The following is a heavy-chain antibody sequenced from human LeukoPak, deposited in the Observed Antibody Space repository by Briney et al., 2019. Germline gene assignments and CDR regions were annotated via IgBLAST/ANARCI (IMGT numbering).Heavy chain of an antibody. Sequence: GESLKISCKCSGYSFTSWIAWVRQMPGKGLEWMGIIYPGDSDTRYSPSFQGQVTISADKSISTAYLQWSSLKASDTAIYYCARDKYCTSRSCYFDYWGQGTPVTVSS. J-gene: IGHJ4*02. CDR1: GYSFTSW. V-gene: IGHV5-51*01. CDR3: ARDKYCTSRSCYFDY. CDR2: IYPGDSDT. D-gene: IGHD2-2*01.